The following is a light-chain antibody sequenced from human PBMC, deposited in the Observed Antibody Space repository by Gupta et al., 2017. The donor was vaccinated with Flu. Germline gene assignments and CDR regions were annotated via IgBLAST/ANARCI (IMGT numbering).Light chain of an antibody. J-gene: IGLJ3*02. CDR2: EVS. V-gene: IGLV2-14*01. CDR1: RSDIGSYDS. Sequence: QSVLTQPASVSGSPGQSIIISCSRTRSDIGSYDSVSWYQQPTGKAPKLLIYEVSNRPSRVSSRFSASKSGNTTSLTISGLQAEDEADYYCSSFTRISTWMFGGGTKLTVL. CDR3: SSFTRISTWM.